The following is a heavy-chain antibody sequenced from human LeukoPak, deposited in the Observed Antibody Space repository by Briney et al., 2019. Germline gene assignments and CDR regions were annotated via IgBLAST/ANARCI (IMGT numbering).Heavy chain of an antibody. CDR3: AKSGGYGLIDY. V-gene: IGHV4-39*01. J-gene: IGHJ4*02. CDR2: IYYSGST. Sequence: SETLSLTCTVSGGSISSGSYYWSWIRQPAGKGLEWIGNIYYSGSTYYNASLQSRVTISIDTSKNQFSLRLNSVTAADTAMYYCAKSGGYGLIDYWGQGTLVTVSS. CDR1: GGSISSGSYY. D-gene: IGHD1-26*01.